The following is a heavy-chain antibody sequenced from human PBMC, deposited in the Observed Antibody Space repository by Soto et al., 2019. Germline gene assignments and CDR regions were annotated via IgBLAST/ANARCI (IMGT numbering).Heavy chain of an antibody. CDR2: ISSSGSTI. CDR3: APAAANF. J-gene: IGHJ4*02. CDR1: GFHFGPFW. D-gene: IGHD6-13*01. Sequence: PGGSLRLSCASSGFHFGPFWMHWVRQAPGKGLVWVSHISSSGSTIYYADSVKGRFTISRDNAKNSLYLQMNGLRAEDTAVYYCAPAAANFWGQGTLVTVSS. V-gene: IGHV3-48*01.